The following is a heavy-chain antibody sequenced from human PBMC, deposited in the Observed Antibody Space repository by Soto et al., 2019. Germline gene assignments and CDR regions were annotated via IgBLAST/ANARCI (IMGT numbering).Heavy chain of an antibody. CDR1: SYTFTSYC. J-gene: IGHJ4*02. V-gene: IGHV1-18*01. CDR3: ARDSYRILNFDY. CDR2: ISPYNGDT. Sequence: QVQLVQSGAEVKRPGASVKVSCKAASYTFTSYCISWVRQAPGQGLEWMGWISPYNGDTNYAQNLQGRVTMTTDTSTNTAYMELRNLRFDDTAVYYCARDSYRILNFDYWGQGTPVTVSS.